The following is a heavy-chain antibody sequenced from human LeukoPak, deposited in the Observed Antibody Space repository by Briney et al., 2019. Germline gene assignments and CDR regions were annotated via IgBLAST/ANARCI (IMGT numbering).Heavy chain of an antibody. V-gene: IGHV1-2*02. CDR3: ARGSLVYQLLHWFDP. CDR1: GYTFTGYY. CDR2: INPNSGGT. J-gene: IGHJ5*02. Sequence: ASVKVSCKASGYTFTGYYMHWVRQAPGQGLEWMGWINPNSGGTNYAQKFQGRVTMTRDTSISTAYVELSRLRSGDTAVYYCARGSLVYQLLHWFDPWGQGTLVTVSS. D-gene: IGHD2-2*01.